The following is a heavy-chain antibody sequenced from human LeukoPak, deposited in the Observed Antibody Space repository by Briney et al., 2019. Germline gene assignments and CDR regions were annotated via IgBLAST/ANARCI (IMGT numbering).Heavy chain of an antibody. V-gene: IGHV3-30*18. Sequence: PGGSLRLSCAASGFTFSSYAMSWVRQAPGKGLEWVAVISYDGSNKYYADSVKGRFTISRDNSKNTLYLQMNSLRAEDTAVYYCAKDGITMIANAFDIWGQGTMVTVSS. D-gene: IGHD3-22*01. CDR3: AKDGITMIANAFDI. CDR1: GFTFSSYA. CDR2: ISYDGSNK. J-gene: IGHJ3*02.